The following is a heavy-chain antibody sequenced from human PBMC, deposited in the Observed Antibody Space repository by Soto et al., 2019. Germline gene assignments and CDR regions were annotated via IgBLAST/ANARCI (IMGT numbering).Heavy chain of an antibody. Sequence: ASVKVSCKASGYTFTCYYIHWVREAPGQGLEWMGWINAQTGGTSYAQKFQGRVTLSRDTSINTASLELGRLRFDDAAVYFCARERYQVISDGMDVWGQGTTVTVSS. V-gene: IGHV1-2*02. D-gene: IGHD2-2*01. CDR3: ARERYQVISDGMDV. J-gene: IGHJ6*02. CDR1: GYTFTCYY. CDR2: INAQTGGT.